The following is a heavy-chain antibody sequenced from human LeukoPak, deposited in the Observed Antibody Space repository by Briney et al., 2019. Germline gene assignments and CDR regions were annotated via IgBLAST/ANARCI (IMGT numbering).Heavy chain of an antibody. D-gene: IGHD3-16*01. CDR1: GYSISGNYY. Sequence: SETLSLTCSVSGYSISGNYYWGWIRQPPGKGLEWIGSIQHSGSTYYNPSLKSRVTISVDTSKNQFSLKLSSVTAADTAVYYCVRGWGYWGQGTLVTVSS. J-gene: IGHJ4*02. CDR3: VRGWGY. CDR2: IQHSGST. V-gene: IGHV4-38-2*02.